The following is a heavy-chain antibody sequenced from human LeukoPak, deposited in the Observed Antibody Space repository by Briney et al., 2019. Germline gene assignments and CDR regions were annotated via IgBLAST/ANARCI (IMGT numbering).Heavy chain of an antibody. Sequence: SVKVSCKASGGTFSSYAISWVRQAPGQGLEWMGGIIPIFGTANYAQMFQGRVTITADESTSTAYMELSSLRSEDTAVYYCARRNDSSGIDYFDYWGQGTLVTVSS. CDR2: IIPIFGTA. CDR1: GGTFSSYA. D-gene: IGHD6-19*01. CDR3: ARRNDSSGIDYFDY. J-gene: IGHJ4*02. V-gene: IGHV1-69*13.